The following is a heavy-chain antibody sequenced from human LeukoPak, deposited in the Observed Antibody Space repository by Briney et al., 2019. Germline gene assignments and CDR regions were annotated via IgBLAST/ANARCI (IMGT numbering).Heavy chain of an antibody. CDR3: ARVWDSGWSRGENWFGP. Sequence: PSETLSLTCTVSGASMTGSGFHWGWIRQPPGQGLEWISTVYYNGNTHYSPSLKSRVTMSVDMYKNQFSLTLSSVTAADTALYFCARVWDSGWSRGENWFGPWGQGTLVTVSS. D-gene: IGHD6-19*01. CDR2: VYYNGNT. J-gene: IGHJ5*02. CDR1: GASMTGSGFH. V-gene: IGHV4-39*07.